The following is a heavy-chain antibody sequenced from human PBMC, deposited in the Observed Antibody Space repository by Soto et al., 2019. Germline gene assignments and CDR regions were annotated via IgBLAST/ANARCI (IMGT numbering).Heavy chain of an antibody. Sequence: GASVKVSCKASGGTFSSYALSWVRQDHGQGLEWMGGIIPIFGTANYAQKFQGRVTITADESTSTAYMELSSLRSEDTAGYYCAKANDGVGAPCRGSAPRGKGTFDPVS. CDR3: AKANDGVGAPCRGSAP. CDR1: GGTFSSYA. CDR2: IIPIFGTA. D-gene: IGHD1-1*01. V-gene: IGHV1-69*13. J-gene: IGHJ1*01.